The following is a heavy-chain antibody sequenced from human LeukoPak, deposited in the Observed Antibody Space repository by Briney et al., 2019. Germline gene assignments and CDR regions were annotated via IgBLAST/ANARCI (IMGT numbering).Heavy chain of an antibody. CDR3: AREWGSGWFDP. J-gene: IGHJ5*02. CDR1: GYTFTGCY. CDR2: INPNSGGT. Sequence: ASVKVSCKASGYTFTGCYMHWVRQAPGQGLEWMGWINPNSGGTNYAQKFQGRVTMARDTSISTAYMELSRLRSDDTAVYYCAREWGSGWFDPWGQGTLVTVSS. D-gene: IGHD7-27*01. V-gene: IGHV1-2*02.